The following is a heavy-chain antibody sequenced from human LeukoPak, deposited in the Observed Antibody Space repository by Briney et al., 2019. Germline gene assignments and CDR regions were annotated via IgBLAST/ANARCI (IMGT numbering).Heavy chain of an antibody. V-gene: IGHV4-59*01. D-gene: IGHD2-2*01. CDR3: ARDRTLAY. J-gene: IGHJ4*02. Sequence: KSSETLSLTCTVSGGSISSYYWSWVRQPPGKGLEYIGYIHHSGSTNYNPSLKSRATISADTSKNQFSLKLSSLTAADTAVYYCARDRTLAYWGQGTLLTVSS. CDR1: GGSISSYY. CDR2: IHHSGST.